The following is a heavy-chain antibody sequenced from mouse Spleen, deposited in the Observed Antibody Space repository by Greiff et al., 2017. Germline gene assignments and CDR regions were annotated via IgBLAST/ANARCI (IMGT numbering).Heavy chain of an antibody. J-gene: IGHJ2*01. Sequence: QLQQSGAELVKPGASVKISCKASGYAFSSYWMNWVKQRPGKGLEWIGQIYPGDGDTNYNGKFKGKATLTADKSSSTAYMQLSSLTSEDSAVYFCARRTTGRYFDYWGQGTTLTVSS. V-gene: IGHV1-80*01. CDR2: IYPGDGDT. CDR1: GYAFSSYW. D-gene: IGHD4-1*02. CDR3: ARRTTGRYFDY.